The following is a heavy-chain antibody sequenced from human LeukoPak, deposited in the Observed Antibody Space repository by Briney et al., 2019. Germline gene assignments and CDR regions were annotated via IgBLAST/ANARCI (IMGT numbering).Heavy chain of an antibody. Sequence: PERSLRLSCAASGFTFTPYVIHWVRQAPGKGLEWVAFISQTGSIETYADSVKGRFTISRDNFKNTVYLQMNSLKSEDTADYYCARDRAVALPTYYYYMDVWGKGTTVTVSS. J-gene: IGHJ6*03. CDR2: ISQTGSIE. CDR1: GFTFTPYV. D-gene: IGHD2-15*01. V-gene: IGHV3-30*14. CDR3: ARDRAVALPTYYYYMDV.